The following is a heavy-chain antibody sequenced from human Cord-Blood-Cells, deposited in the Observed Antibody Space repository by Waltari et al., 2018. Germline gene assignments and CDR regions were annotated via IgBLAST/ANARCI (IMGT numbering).Heavy chain of an antibody. Sequence: QVQLVQSGAEVKKPGASVKVSCKASGYTFTGYSMTWVRQAPGQGLEWMGWINPNSGGTNYAQKFQGRVPMTRDTSISTAYMELSRLRSDDTAVYYCARGITMVRGVIGAFDIWGQGTMVTVSS. D-gene: IGHD3-10*01. CDR3: ARGITMVRGVIGAFDI. CDR2: INPNSGGT. V-gene: IGHV1-2*02. J-gene: IGHJ3*02. CDR1: GYTFTGYS.